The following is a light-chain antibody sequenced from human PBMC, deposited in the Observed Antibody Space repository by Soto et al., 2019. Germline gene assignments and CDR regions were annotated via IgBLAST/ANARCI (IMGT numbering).Light chain of an antibody. V-gene: IGKV3-20*01. CDR1: QNVSSS. CDR3: QQYGSSSWT. Sequence: EIVLTQSPGTLSLSPGERATLSCRASQNVSSSLAWYQQKPGQAPRLLIYGASTRATGIPDRFSGSGSGTDFTLTISRLEPEDFAVYYCQQYGSSSWTFGQGTKVEIK. CDR2: GAS. J-gene: IGKJ1*01.